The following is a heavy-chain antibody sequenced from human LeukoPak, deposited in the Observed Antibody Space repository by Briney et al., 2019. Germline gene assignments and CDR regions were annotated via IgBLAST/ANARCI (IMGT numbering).Heavy chain of an antibody. CDR2: ISYDGTNK. D-gene: IGHD3-9*01. V-gene: IGHV3-30-3*01. J-gene: IGHJ4*02. CDR3: ARDFGWLSGFDN. Sequence: PGGSLRLSCAASGFTFSSYAIHWVRQAPGKGLEWVAIISYDGTNKYYADSVSGRSTISRDNSKNTLYLQINSLRAEDTAVYYCARDFGWLSGFDNWGQGTLVTVSS. CDR1: GFTFSSYA.